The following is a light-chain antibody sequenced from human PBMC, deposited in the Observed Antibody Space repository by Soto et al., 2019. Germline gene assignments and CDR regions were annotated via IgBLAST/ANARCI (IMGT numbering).Light chain of an antibody. CDR1: QTIDNW. CDR3: QQYKAYPYT. CDR2: KVS. V-gene: IGKV1-5*03. Sequence: DIQMTQSPSTLSASVGDRVTITCRASQTIDNWLAWYQQIPGKAPNLLIYKVSSLDSGVPSRFCGSGSGTEFTLTITSLQPEDFATYYCQQYKAYPYTFAQGTKRQIK. J-gene: IGKJ2*01.